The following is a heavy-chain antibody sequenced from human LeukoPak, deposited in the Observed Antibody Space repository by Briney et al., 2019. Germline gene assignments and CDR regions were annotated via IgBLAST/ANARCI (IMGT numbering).Heavy chain of an antibody. D-gene: IGHD2-15*01. CDR1: GGSIGSYY. CDR3: ARALAGIDY. J-gene: IGHJ4*02. V-gene: IGHV4-59*01. CDR2: IYYSGST. Sequence: PSETLSLTCTVSGGSIGSYYWSWIRQPPGKGLEWIGYIYYSGSTNYNPSLKSRVTISVDTSKNQFSLKLSSVTAADTAVYYCARALAGIDYWGQGTLVTVSS.